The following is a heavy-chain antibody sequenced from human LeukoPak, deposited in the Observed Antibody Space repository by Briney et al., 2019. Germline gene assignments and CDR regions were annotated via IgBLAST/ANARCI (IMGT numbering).Heavy chain of an antibody. CDR1: GFTFSNYN. Sequence: HPGGSLRLSCAASGFTFSNYNMNWVRQAPGKGLEWVSYISSSSNTMYYADSVKGRFTISRDNAKNSLYLQMNSLRAEDTAVYYCATESGTYSGTCFDYWGQGSLVTVSS. D-gene: IGHD1-26*01. CDR2: ISSSSNTM. J-gene: IGHJ4*02. V-gene: IGHV3-48*01. CDR3: ATESGTYSGTCFDY.